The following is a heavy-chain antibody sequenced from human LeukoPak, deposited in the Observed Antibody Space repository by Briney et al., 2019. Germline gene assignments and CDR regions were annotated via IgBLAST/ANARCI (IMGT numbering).Heavy chain of an antibody. J-gene: IGHJ4*02. V-gene: IGHV1-69*01. CDR3: ARGSYCSSTSCYFDY. CDR2: IIPIFGTA. Sequence: ASVKVSCKASGGTFSSYAISWVRQAPGQGLEWMGGIIPIFGTANYAQKFQGRVTITADESTSTAYMELSSLRSEDTAVYYCARGSYCSSTSCYFDYWGQGTLGTVSS. CDR1: GGTFSSYA. D-gene: IGHD2-2*01.